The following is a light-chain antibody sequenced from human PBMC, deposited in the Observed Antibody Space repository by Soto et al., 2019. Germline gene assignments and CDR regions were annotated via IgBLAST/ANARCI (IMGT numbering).Light chain of an antibody. J-gene: IGLJ1*01. Sequence: QSALTQPPSASGSPGQSVAISCTGTASDIGGYTFVSWHQHHPGKAPKLLIYDVNKRPSGVPDRFSGSKSGTTASLTVSGLQAEDEADYCCSAHGGANPDVFGTGTKLTVL. CDR1: ASDIGGYTF. CDR2: DVN. V-gene: IGLV2-8*01. CDR3: SAHGGANPDV.